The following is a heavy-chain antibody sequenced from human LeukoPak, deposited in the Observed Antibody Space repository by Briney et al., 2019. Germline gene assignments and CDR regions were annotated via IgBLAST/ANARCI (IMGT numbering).Heavy chain of an antibody. CDR1: GGSISSYY. V-gene: IGHV4-59*01. D-gene: IGHD3-10*01. Sequence: SETLSLTCTVSGGSISSYYWSWIRQPPGKGLEWIGYIYYSGSTNYNPSLKSRVTISVDTSKNQFSLKLSSVTAADTAVYYCARAIYFGELQYNWFDPWGQGTLVTVSS. J-gene: IGHJ5*02. CDR2: IYYSGST. CDR3: ARAIYFGELQYNWFDP.